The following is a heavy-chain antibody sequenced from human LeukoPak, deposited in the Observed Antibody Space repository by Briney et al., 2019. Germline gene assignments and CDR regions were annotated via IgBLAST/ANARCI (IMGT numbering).Heavy chain of an antibody. CDR2: ISSSSSTI. D-gene: IGHD1-26*01. J-gene: IGHJ3*02. CDR1: GFTFSSYS. Sequence: GGSLRLSCAASGFTFSSYSMNWVRQAPGKGLEWVSYISSSSSTIYYADSVKGRFTISRDNAKNSLYLQMNSLRAEDTAVYYCARVPSGSYLNDAFDIWGQGTMVTVSS. V-gene: IGHV3-48*01. CDR3: ARVPSGSYLNDAFDI.